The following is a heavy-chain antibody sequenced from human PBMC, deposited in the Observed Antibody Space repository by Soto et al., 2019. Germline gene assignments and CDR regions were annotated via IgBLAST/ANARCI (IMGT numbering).Heavy chain of an antibody. D-gene: IGHD6-19*01. CDR2: IYYSGNT. Sequence: SETLSLTCTVSGGSLSLYYWSWIRQPPGKGLEWIGYIYYSGNTNYNPSLKSRVTISVDTSKNQFSLKLSSVTAADTAVYYCARDRLDSSGWSDYWGQGALVTVSS. CDR1: GGSLSLYY. J-gene: IGHJ4*02. CDR3: ARDRLDSSGWSDY. V-gene: IGHV4-59*01.